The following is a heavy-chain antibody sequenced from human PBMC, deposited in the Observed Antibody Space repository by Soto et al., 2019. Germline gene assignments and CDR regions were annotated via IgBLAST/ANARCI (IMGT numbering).Heavy chain of an antibody. D-gene: IGHD3-10*01. CDR3: AKDLIRGDGYIDFDY. CDR2: IFAGGGST. V-gene: IGHV3-23*01. J-gene: IGHJ4*02. CDR1: GFTFSNYA. Sequence: VGSLRLSCAPSGFTFSNYAMFWVRQAPGKGLEWVSTIFAGGGSTYYADSVKGRFTISRDNSKNILFLQMDSLRAEDTAVYFCAKDLIRGDGYIDFDYWGQGTLVTVSS.